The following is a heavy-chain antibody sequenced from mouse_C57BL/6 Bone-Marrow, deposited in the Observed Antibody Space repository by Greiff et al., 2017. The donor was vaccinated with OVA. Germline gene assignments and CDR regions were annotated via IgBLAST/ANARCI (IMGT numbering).Heavy chain of an antibody. Sequence: QVQLQQPGTELVKPGSSVKLSCKASGYTFTSYWMHWVKQRPGQGLEWIGNINPSNGGTNYNEKFKSKATLTVDKSSSTAYMQLSSLTSEDSAVDYCARQEDGYPYYFDYWGQGTTLTVSS. CDR1: GYTFTSYW. J-gene: IGHJ2*01. CDR2: INPSNGGT. CDR3: ARQEDGYPYYFDY. D-gene: IGHD2-3*01. V-gene: IGHV1-53*01.